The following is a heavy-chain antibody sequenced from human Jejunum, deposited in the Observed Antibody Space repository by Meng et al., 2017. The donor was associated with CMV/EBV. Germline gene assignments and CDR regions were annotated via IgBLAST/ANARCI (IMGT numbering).Heavy chain of an antibody. V-gene: IGHV1-69*12. J-gene: IGHJ4*02. D-gene: IGHD2-2*01. CDR2: IIRMFDSP. Sequence: QVQLVQSGAEVKKPGSSVKVSCQASGGTFGIYAITWVRQALGQGLEWMGGIIRMFDSPTYAQKFQGRLTITADESTSTAYMELSSLTSDDTAVYYCARPYCTTSSCSLDFDYWGQGTLVTVSS. CDR1: GGTFGIYA. CDR3: ARPYCTTSSCSLDFDY.